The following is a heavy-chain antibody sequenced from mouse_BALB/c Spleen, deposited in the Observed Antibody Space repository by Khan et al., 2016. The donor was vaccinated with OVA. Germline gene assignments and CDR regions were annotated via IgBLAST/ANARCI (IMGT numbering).Heavy chain of an antibody. CDR2: IDPYNGGN. D-gene: IGHD1-1*01. Sequence: VQLKESGPELVKPGASVKVSCKASGYSFTDYNMFWVKQSHGKSLEWFGYIDPYNGGNIYNQKFQGKATLTVDKSSSTAFMHLNSLTSEDSAVYYCALIFSYGSGFDYWGQGTTVTASS. CDR3: ALIFSYGSGFDY. J-gene: IGHJ2*01. CDR1: GYSFTDYN. V-gene: IGHV1S135*01.